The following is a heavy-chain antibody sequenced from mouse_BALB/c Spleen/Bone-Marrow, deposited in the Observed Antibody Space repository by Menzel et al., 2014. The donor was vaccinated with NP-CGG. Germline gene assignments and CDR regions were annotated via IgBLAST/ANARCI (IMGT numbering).Heavy chain of an antibody. D-gene: IGHD1-2*01. CDR2: ISYDGSN. CDR1: GYSITSGYY. Sequence: EVKLMESGPGLVKPSQSLSLTCSVTGYSITSGYYWNWIRQFPGNKLEWMGYISYDGSNNYNPSLKNRISITRDTSKNQFFLKLNSVTTEDTATYYCAQATATWSAYWGQGTLVTVSA. V-gene: IGHV3-6*02. CDR3: AQATATWSAY. J-gene: IGHJ3*01.